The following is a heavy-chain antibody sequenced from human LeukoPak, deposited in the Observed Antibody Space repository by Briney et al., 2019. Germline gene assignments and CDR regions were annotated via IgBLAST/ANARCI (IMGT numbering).Heavy chain of an antibody. CDR2: IYPSDSYT. V-gene: IGHV5-10-1*01. CDR3: ARRLVGATHDNYYYGMDV. J-gene: IGHJ6*02. Sequence: PGESLKISCKGSGYSFTTYTFTTHWIVWVRQMPGKGLEWMGIIYPSDSYTNYSPSFQGHVTISADKSISTAYLQWSSLKASDTAMYYCARRLVGATHDNYYYGMDVWGQGTTVTVSS. CDR1: GYSFTTYTFTTHW. D-gene: IGHD1-26*01.